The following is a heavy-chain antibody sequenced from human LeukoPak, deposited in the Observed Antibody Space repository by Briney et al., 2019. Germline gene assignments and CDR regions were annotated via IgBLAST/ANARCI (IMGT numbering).Heavy chain of an antibody. CDR1: GLTVSSNY. CDR2: VYSDGSP. CDR3: TNTATG. D-gene: IGHD4-17*01. J-gene: IGHJ4*02. Sequence: GGSLRLSCAASGLTVSSNYMDWVRQAPGKGLEWVAVVYSDGSPYYADSVKGRFTISRDNSKNTLYLRMNSLRPDDTAVYYCTNTATGWGQGTLVTVSS. V-gene: IGHV3-66*02.